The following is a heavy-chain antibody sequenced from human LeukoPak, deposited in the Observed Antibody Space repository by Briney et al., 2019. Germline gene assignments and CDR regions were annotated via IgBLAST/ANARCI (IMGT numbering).Heavy chain of an antibody. CDR1: GGSTSSYY. Sequence: PSETLSLTCTVSGGSTSSYYWSWIRQPPGKGLEWIGYIYYSGSTNYNPSLKSRVTISVDTSKNQFSLKLSSVTAADTAVYYCARGHGGNFDYWGQGTLVTVSS. J-gene: IGHJ4*02. V-gene: IGHV4-59*01. D-gene: IGHD2-15*01. CDR3: ARGHGGNFDY. CDR2: IYYSGST.